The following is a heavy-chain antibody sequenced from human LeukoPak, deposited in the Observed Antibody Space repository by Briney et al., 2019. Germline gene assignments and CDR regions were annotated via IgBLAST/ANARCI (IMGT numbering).Heavy chain of an antibody. Sequence: PGGALRLSCATSGFTLNRYEMNWVRAAPGEGVERVSHIGSRGGVIYYTDSGKGRFTSSRDNAKNSLYLQMNSLRSDDTAVYYCARENSHGSIANCYFGDYYLYYMDVWGEGTTVTVSS. D-gene: IGHD2-2*01. CDR1: GFTLNRYE. V-gene: IGHV3-48*03. CDR3: ARENSHGSIANCYFGDYYLYYMDV. J-gene: IGHJ6*03. CDR2: IGSRGGVI.